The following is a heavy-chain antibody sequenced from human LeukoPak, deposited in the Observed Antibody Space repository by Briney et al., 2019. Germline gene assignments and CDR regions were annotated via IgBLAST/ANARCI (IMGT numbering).Heavy chain of an antibody. D-gene: IGHD5-24*01. V-gene: IGHV4-61*02. J-gene: IGHJ4*02. Sequence: SETLSLTCNVSGASLSSGNYFWSWIRQPAGKGLQWIGRLYTSGSTDYNPSLKSRVTISGDTSKNQFSLTLSSVTAADTAVYYCARDGKEGGYNYDYWGQGTLVTVSS. CDR1: GASLSSGNYF. CDR3: ARDGKEGGYNYDY. CDR2: LYTSGST.